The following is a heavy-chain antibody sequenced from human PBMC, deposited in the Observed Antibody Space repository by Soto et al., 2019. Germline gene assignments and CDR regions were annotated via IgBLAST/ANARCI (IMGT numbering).Heavy chain of an antibody. Sequence: ESGGGLAQPGGSLRLSCAASGFTLSGYAMDWVRQAPGKGLEYVSGISSNGVGTYYANSVQGRFTISRDNSKNTVYLQMGXXXXXXXXXXXCARRARPDFYYMDVWGKGTTVTVSS. J-gene: IGHJ6*03. V-gene: IGHV3-64*01. CDR2: ISSNGVGT. CDR1: GFTLSGYA. D-gene: IGHD6-6*01. CDR3: ARRARPDFYYMDV.